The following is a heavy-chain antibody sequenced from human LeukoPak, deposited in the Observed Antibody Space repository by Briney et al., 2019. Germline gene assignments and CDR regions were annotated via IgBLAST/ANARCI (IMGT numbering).Heavy chain of an antibody. CDR3: ARDRDGKDY. CDR2: IGQDGTEK. D-gene: IGHD1-1*01. Sequence: GGSLRLSCAASGFAFSTYWMSWVRQAPGKGLEWMANIGQDGTEKHHVDSVRGRFTISRDNAKNSVFLQMNSLRAEDTAVYYCARDRDGKDYWGQGTLVTVSS. J-gene: IGHJ4*02. V-gene: IGHV3-7*03. CDR1: GFAFSTYW.